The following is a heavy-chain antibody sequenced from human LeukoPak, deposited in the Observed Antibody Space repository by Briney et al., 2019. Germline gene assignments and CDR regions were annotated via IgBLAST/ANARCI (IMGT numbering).Heavy chain of an antibody. Sequence: GASVKVSCKASGYTFTSYYMHWVRQAPGQGLEWMGWISAYNGNTNYAQKFQDRVTMTTDTSTSTVYMELSSLRSEDTAVYYCARDGTYYYDSSGYYEGQSRFDPWGQGTLVTVSS. CDR1: GYTFTSYY. CDR2: ISAYNGNT. J-gene: IGHJ5*02. D-gene: IGHD3-22*01. CDR3: ARDGTYYYDSSGYYEGQSRFDP. V-gene: IGHV1-18*04.